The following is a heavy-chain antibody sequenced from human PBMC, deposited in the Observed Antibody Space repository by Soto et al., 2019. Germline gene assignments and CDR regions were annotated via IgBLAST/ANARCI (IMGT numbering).Heavy chain of an antibody. CDR2: INAGNGNT. CDR1: GYTFTSYA. J-gene: IGHJ6*02. CDR3: ARDNRMVRGPYYYYGMDA. Sequence: ASVKVSCKASGYTFTSYAMHWVRQAPGQRLEWMGWINAGNGNTKYSQKFQGRVTITRDTSASTAYMELSSLRSEDTAVYYCARDNRMVRGPYYYYGMDAWGQGTTVTVSS. V-gene: IGHV1-3*01. D-gene: IGHD3-10*01.